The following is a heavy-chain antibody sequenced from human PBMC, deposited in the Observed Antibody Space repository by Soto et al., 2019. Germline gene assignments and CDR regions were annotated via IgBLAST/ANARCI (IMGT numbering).Heavy chain of an antibody. CDR1: GGSFSGYY. J-gene: IGHJ5*02. D-gene: IGHD2-8*01. V-gene: IGHV4-34*01. Sequence: SETLSLTCAVYGGSFSGYYWSWIRQPPGKGLEWIGEINHSGSTSYNPSLKSRITITVDTSNNQFSLQLNSVTPADTAVYYCGRLIGNSWLDTWGQGTLVTVSS. CDR2: INHSGST. CDR3: GRLIGNSWLDT.